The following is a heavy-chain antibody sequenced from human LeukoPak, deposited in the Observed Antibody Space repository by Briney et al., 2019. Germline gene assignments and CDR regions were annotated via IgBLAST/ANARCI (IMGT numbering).Heavy chain of an antibody. D-gene: IGHD1-26*01. CDR1: GFMFSHYA. CDR3: AKGSTYSGSLVDY. Sequence: GGSLRLSCTASGFMFSHYAVTWVRQAPGRGLEWVSSISGSGVTPYYADSVKGRFTISRDNSRDNSKNTLYLQMNSLRAEDTAVYYCAKGSTYSGSLVDYWGQGTLVTVSS. CDR2: ISGSGVTP. V-gene: IGHV3-23*01. J-gene: IGHJ4*02.